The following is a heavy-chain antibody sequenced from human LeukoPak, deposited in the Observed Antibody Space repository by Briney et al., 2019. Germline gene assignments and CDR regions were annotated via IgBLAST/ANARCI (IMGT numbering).Heavy chain of an antibody. D-gene: IGHD6-13*01. Sequence: GGSLRLSCAASGSTFSSYGMHWVRQAPGKGLEWVAVMSYDGNNRYYADSVKGRFTISRDNSKNTLYLQMNSLRAEDTAVYFCAKDKNSYSSTWYGGSDYWGQGTLVTVSS. CDR3: AKDKNSYSSTWYGGSDY. V-gene: IGHV3-30*18. CDR2: MSYDGNNR. J-gene: IGHJ4*02. CDR1: GSTFSSYG.